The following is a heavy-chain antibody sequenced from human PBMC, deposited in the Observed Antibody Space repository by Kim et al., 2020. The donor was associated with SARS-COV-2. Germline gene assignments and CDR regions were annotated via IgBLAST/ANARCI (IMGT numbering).Heavy chain of an antibody. J-gene: IGHJ6*02. CDR2: IIPIFGTA. CDR1: GGTFSSYG. CDR3: ARDLNSVAAAGTDYYNGMDV. Sequence: SVKVSCKASGGTFSSYGISWVRQASGQGLEWMGGIIPIFGTAIDAQKFQGRVTITADESTSTAYMELSSLRSDDTAVYYCARDLNSVAAAGTDYYNGMDVWGQGTTVTVSS. D-gene: IGHD6-13*01. V-gene: IGHV1-69*13.